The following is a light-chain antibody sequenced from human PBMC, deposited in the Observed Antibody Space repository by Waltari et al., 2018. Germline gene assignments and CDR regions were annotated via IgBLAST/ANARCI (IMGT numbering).Light chain of an antibody. CDR2: KDS. V-gene: IGLV3-25*03. CDR3: QSADSRNTYVV. Sequence: SYELTQPPTVSVSPGQTARITCSGDALQKQYAYWYQQKPGQAPVMVIFKDSERPSGMPGRFSGSSSGTTDMLTISAVQAEDEADYYCQSADSRNTYVVFGGGTKLTVL. CDR1: ALQKQY. J-gene: IGLJ2*01.